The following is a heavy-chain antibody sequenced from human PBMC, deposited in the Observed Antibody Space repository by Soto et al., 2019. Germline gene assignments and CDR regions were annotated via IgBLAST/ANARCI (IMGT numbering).Heavy chain of an antibody. CDR2: ISHDGSDK. CDR3: AKAGWWELLIHFDY. D-gene: IGHD1-26*01. J-gene: IGHJ4*02. CDR1: GFPFGDFG. Sequence: PGGSLRLSCAASGFPFGDFGMHWLRQAPGKGLEWVAVISHDGSDKFYADSVKARFTISRDNSKNTLYLQMSGLRAEDTAVYYCAKAGWWELLIHFDYWGQGTLVTVSS. V-gene: IGHV3-30*18.